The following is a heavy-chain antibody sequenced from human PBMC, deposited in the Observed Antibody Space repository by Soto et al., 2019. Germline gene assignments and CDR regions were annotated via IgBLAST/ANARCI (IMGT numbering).Heavy chain of an antibody. V-gene: IGHV3-23*01. CDR1: GFTFSIYS. J-gene: IGHJ6*02. CDR3: AKESGYGGPDYYYGMDV. CDR2: ISGSGGST. D-gene: IGHD5-12*01. Sequence: LXLSCAASGFTFSIYSMSWVRQAPGKGLEWVSAISGSGGSTYYADSVKGRFTISRDNSKNTLYLQMNSLRAEDTAVYYCAKESGYGGPDYYYGMDVWGQGTTVTVS.